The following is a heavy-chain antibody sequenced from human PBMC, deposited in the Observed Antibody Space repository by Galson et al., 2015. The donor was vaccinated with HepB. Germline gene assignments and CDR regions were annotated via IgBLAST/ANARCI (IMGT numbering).Heavy chain of an antibody. D-gene: IGHD3-22*01. CDR2: IWYDGSNT. CDR1: GFTFSIYG. J-gene: IGHJ4*02. Sequence: SLRLSCAASGFTFSIYGMHWVRQAPGKGLEWVAVIWYDGSNTYYADSVKGRFTISRDNSKNTLYLQMNSLRAEDTAVYYCARDSSSYYDSNAYQNYWGQGTLVTVSS. V-gene: IGHV3-33*01. CDR3: ARDSSSYYDSNAYQNY.